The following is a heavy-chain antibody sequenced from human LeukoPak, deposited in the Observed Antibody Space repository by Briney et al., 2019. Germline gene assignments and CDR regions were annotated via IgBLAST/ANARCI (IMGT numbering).Heavy chain of an antibody. CDR3: ARPHTGSYSSSWYYGY. CDR1: GFTFSDYY. D-gene: IGHD6-13*01. CDR2: ISSSSSYT. V-gene: IGHV3-11*03. Sequence: GGSLRLSCAASGFTFSDYYMSWIRQAPGKGLEWVSYISSSSSYTNYADSVKGRFTISRDNAKNSLYLQMNSLRAEDTAAYYCARPHTGSYSSSWYYGYWGQGTLVTVSS. J-gene: IGHJ4*02.